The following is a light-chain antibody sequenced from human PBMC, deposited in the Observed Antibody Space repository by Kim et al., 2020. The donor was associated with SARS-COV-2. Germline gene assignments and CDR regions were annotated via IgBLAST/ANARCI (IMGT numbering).Light chain of an antibody. Sequence: GRPVTTSCTRSSGSIASNYVKWYQQRPGSAPTTVIYEDNHRPSGVADRFSGSIDSSSNSASLTISGLKTEDEADYYCQSYDSSTWVFGGGTQLTVL. V-gene: IGLV6-57*03. CDR3: QSYDSSTWV. CDR1: SGSIASNY. J-gene: IGLJ3*02. CDR2: EDN.